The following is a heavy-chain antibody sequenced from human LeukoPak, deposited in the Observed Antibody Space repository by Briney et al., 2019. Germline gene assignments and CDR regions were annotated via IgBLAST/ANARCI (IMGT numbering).Heavy chain of an antibody. CDR2: IYYSGST. CDR1: GGSISSYY. Sequence: SETLSLTCTVSGGSISSYYWSWIRQPPGKGLEWIGYIYYSGSTNYNPSLKSRVTISVDTSKNQFSLKLSSVTAADTAVYYCARVSSGGISYYYYYMDVWGKGTTVTISS. J-gene: IGHJ6*03. V-gene: IGHV4-59*01. D-gene: IGHD2-15*01. CDR3: ARVSSGGISYYYYYMDV.